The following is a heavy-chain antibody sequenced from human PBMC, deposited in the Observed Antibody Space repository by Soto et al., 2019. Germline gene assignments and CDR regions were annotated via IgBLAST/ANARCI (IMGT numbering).Heavy chain of an antibody. Sequence: ETLSLTCAVYGGSFSGHYWSWIRQPPGKGLEWIGEINHSGSTNYNPSLKSRVTISVDTSKNQFSLKLSSATAADTAVYYCARLISDYFDYWGQGTLVTVSS. J-gene: IGHJ4*02. CDR1: GGSFSGHY. CDR2: INHSGST. CDR3: ARLISDYFDY. V-gene: IGHV4-34*01.